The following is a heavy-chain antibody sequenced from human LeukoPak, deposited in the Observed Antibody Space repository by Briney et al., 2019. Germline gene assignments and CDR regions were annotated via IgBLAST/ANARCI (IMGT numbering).Heavy chain of an antibody. CDR3: ARNPHWNYADYYYYYMDV. V-gene: IGHV1-18*01. CDR2: ISAYNGHT. D-gene: IGHD1-7*01. J-gene: IGHJ6*03. Sequence: GASVKVSCKASGYTFTRYGISWVRQAPGQRLEWMGWISAYNGHTSYTQKLQGRVTMTTDTSTSTAYMELRSLRSDDTAVYYCARNPHWNYADYYYYYMDVWGKGTTVTISS. CDR1: GYTFTRYG.